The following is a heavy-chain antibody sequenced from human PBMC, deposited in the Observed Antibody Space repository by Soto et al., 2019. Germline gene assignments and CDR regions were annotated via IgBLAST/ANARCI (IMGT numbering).Heavy chain of an antibody. D-gene: IGHD2-21*01. CDR1: GYTYTSYA. CDR3: AGGGGYSYWDGY. V-gene: IGHV1-3*05. CDR2: INAGNGNT. J-gene: IGHJ4*02. Sequence: QVQLVQSGAEEKKPGASVKVSCKASGYTYTSYAMHWVRQAPGQRLEWMGWINAGNGNTKYSQKFQGRVTITRDTSGSTAYMELSSLRSEDTAVYYCAGGGGYSYWDGYWGQGTLVSVSS.